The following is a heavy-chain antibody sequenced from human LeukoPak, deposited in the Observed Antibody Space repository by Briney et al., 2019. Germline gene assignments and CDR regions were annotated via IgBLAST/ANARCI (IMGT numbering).Heavy chain of an antibody. J-gene: IGHJ4*02. V-gene: IGHV4-59*13. CDR1: GGSISSYD. D-gene: IGHD5-18*01. CDR3: ARSAVDTAMPFSGRHFDY. CDR2: IYYSGST. Sequence: SETLSLTCTVSGGSISSYDWSWSRQPQGQGQELIGYIYYSGSTNYNPSLKSRVTISVDTSKNQFSLKLSSVTAADTAVYYCARSAVDTAMPFSGRHFDYWGQGTLVTVSS.